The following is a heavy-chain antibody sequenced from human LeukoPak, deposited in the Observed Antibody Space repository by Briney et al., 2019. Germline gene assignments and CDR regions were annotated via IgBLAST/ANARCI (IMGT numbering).Heavy chain of an antibody. CDR2: LGIAGDT. V-gene: IGHV3-13*01. CDR3: ARQKQSHENFDY. CDR1: GFTVSSYA. Sequence: GGSLRLSCAASGFTVSSYAMHWVRQPIGKGLEWVSALGIAGDTFYPGSVKGRFTISRGNAKNSLYLQMNSLRAEDTAMYYCARQKQSHENFDYWGQGTLVTVSS. D-gene: IGHD1/OR15-1a*01. J-gene: IGHJ4*02.